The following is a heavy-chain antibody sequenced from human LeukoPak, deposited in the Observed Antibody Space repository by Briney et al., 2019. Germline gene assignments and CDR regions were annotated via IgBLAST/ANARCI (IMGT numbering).Heavy chain of an antibody. D-gene: IGHD6-6*01. Sequence: SETLSLTCTVSGGSISSSSYYWGWIRQPPGKGLEWIGSIYYSGSTYYNPSLKSRVTISVDTSKNQLSLKLSSVTAADTAVYYCARHEYSSSSGGFDYWGQGTLVTVSS. CDR2: IYYSGST. J-gene: IGHJ4*02. V-gene: IGHV4-39*01. CDR3: ARHEYSSSSGGFDY. CDR1: GGSISSSSYY.